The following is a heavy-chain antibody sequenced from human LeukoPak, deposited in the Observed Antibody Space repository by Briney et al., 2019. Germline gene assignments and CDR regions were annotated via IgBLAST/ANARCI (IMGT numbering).Heavy chain of an antibody. J-gene: IGHJ4*02. CDR3: ARSTVTNYFDS. V-gene: IGHV3-48*03. CDR1: GFTFRGYE. D-gene: IGHD4-17*01. CDR2: ISGSGSTI. Sequence: GGSLRLSCAASGFTFRGYEMNWVRQAPGKGLEWISYISGSGSTIKYVDSVKGRFTISRDNAKNSLYLQMNSLRAEDTAVYYCARSTVTNYFDSWGQGTLVTVSS.